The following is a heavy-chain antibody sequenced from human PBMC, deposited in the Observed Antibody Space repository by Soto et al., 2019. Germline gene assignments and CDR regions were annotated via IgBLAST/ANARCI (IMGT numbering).Heavy chain of an antibody. Sequence: EVQLLESGGGLVQPGGSLRVSCAASGFTFSSYTMSWVRQAPRKGLEWVSGICHDGNTLYADSVKGRFSISRGNSKNTLYLQMNSLRVDDTAMYYCAKGGWGSYFSLFDPWGQGTLVTVSS. CDR2: ICHDGNT. CDR3: AKGGWGSYFSLFDP. J-gene: IGHJ5*02. V-gene: IGHV3-23*01. D-gene: IGHD3-16*01. CDR1: GFTFSSYT.